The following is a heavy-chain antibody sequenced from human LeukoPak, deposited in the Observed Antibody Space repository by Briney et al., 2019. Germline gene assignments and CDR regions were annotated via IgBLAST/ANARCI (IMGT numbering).Heavy chain of an antibody. D-gene: IGHD5-24*01. Sequence: GGSLRLSYAASGFTFSSYGMHWVRQAPGKGLEWVAVISYDGSNKYYADSVKGRFTISRDNSKNTLYLQMNSLRAEDTAVYYCAKDSTDGYNYDYWGQGTLVTVSS. V-gene: IGHV3-30*18. CDR2: ISYDGSNK. CDR1: GFTFSSYG. CDR3: AKDSTDGYNYDY. J-gene: IGHJ4*02.